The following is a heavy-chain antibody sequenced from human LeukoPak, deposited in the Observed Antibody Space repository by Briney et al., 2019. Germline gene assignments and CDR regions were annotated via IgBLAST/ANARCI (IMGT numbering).Heavy chain of an antibody. Sequence: GASVKVSCKASGYTFTSYAMNWVRQAPGQGLEWMGWINTNTGNPMYAQGFTGRFAFSLDTSVNTAYLQISSLKAEDTAVYYCAGDGANTFGGVIVTQNFDYWGQGTLVTVSS. V-gene: IGHV7-4-1*02. CDR2: INTNTGNP. J-gene: IGHJ4*02. CDR3: AGDGANTFGGVIVTQNFDY. CDR1: GYTFTSYA. D-gene: IGHD3-16*02.